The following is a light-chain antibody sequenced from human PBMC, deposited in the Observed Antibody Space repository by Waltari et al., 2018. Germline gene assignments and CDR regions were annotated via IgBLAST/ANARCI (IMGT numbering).Light chain of an antibody. CDR2: KAF. J-gene: IGKJ1*01. CDR1: ENVNNY. Sequence: DIQMTQSPSSLSASVGDRVTITCRASENVNNYLNWYQQKPGKAPKLLIYKAFTLQSGVPSRFSGSGSGTDYTFTISSLQSEDVATYYCQHNYGTPPTFGQGTKVEIK. V-gene: IGKV1-39*01. CDR3: QHNYGTPPT.